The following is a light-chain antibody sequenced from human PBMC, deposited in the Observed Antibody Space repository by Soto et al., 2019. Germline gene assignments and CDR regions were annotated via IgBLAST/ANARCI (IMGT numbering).Light chain of an antibody. V-gene: IGKV3-20*01. CDR1: QRISSPY. Sequence: EIVLTQSPGTLSLSPGERATLSCRASQRISSPYLAWYQQKPGQAPRLLIDGASSRATGVPDRFSGSGSGTDFTLTISRLEPEDFAVYYCQQYDSWTFGQGTKV. CDR2: GAS. J-gene: IGKJ1*01. CDR3: QQYDSWT.